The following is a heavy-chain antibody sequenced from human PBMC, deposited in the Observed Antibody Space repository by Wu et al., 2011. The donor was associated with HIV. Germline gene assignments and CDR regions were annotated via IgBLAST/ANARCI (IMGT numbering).Heavy chain of an antibody. CDR1: VDTFSNYA. CDR2: IIPIFGTS. J-gene: IGHJ4*02. Sequence: QVQLVQSGAEVKKPGSSVKVSCKASVDTFSNYAINWVRQAPGQGLEWMGRIIPIFGTSNYGQKFQGRVTITADTSTSTAYMELNSLRSEDTAVYYCARVSTLVRGLKLDSWGQGTWSPSPQ. V-gene: IGHV1-69*14. D-gene: IGHD3-10*01. CDR3: ARVSTLVRGLKLDS.